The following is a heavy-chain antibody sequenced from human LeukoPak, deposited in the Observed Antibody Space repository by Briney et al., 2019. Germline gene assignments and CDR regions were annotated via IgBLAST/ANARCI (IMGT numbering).Heavy chain of an antibody. CDR1: GYTFTNYW. D-gene: IGHD2-2*01. CDR3: ATLGYCTTTSCPPDY. V-gene: IGHV5-51*01. Sequence: GESLKISCKGSGYTFTNYWIGWVRQMPGKGLEFMGIIYPGDSDTRYSPSFQGQVTISADKSINTAYLQWSSLKATDTAMYYCATLGYCTTTSCPPDYWGQGTLVTVSS. CDR2: IYPGDSDT. J-gene: IGHJ4*02.